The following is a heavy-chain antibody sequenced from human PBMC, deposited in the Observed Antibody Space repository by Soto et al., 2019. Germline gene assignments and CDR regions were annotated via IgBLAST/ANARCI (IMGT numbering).Heavy chain of an antibody. CDR1: GFTFSSYG. J-gene: IGHJ4*02. CDR2: ISSSGGSA. Sequence: EVQLLESGGGLVQPGGSLRLSCAASGFTFSSYGMSWVRQAPGKGLEWVSAISSSGGSAYYADSVKGRFTISRDNSKNNLYLQMNSLRAEDTAVYYCARGATSPSYWGQGTLVTVSS. CDR3: ARGATSPSY. V-gene: IGHV3-23*01.